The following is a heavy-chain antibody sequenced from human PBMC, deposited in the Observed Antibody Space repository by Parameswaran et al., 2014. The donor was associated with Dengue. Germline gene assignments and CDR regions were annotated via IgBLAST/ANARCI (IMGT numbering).Heavy chain of an antibody. CDR2: IKQDGSEK. D-gene: IGHD3-16*01. J-gene: IGHJ6*02. CDR3: ARDGAYYYYGMDV. V-gene: IGHV3-7*01. Sequence: RWIRQPPGKGLEWVANIKQDGSEKYYVDSVKGRFTISRDNAKNSLYLQMNSLRAEDTAVYYCARDGAYYYYGMDVWGQGTTVTVSS.